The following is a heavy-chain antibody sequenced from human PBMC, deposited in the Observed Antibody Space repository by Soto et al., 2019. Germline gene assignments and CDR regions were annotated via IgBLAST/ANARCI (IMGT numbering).Heavy chain of an antibody. CDR1: GYTFTGYY. Sequence: ASVKVSCKASGYTFTGYYMHWVRQAPGQGLEWMGWINPDSGGTNYAQQFQGWVTMTRDTSIGTAYMELSRLTSDDTAVYYCARGGSGAAHLPPSSGRQYYRYGMDVWGLGTTVTVSS. CDR3: ARGGSGAAHLPPSSGRQYYRYGMDV. V-gene: IGHV1-2*04. D-gene: IGHD6-6*01. CDR2: INPDSGGT. J-gene: IGHJ6*02.